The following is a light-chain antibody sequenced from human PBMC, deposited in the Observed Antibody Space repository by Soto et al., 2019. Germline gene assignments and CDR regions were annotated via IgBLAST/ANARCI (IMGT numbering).Light chain of an antibody. J-gene: IGKJ1*01. V-gene: IGKV3-20*01. CDR2: DAS. CDR3: QQYGSSPT. CDR1: QSVSSN. Sequence: IVLTQSLDTLSVSRGESAPLSCMASQSVSSNLAWYQQKPGQAPRLLIYDASRRATGIPERFSGSGSGTDFTLTINRLEPEDFAVYYCQQYGSSPTFGLGTKVDI.